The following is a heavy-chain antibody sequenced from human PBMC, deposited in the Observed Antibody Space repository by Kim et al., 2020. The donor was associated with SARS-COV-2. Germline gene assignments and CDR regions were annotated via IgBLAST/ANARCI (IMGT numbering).Heavy chain of an antibody. J-gene: IGHJ4*02. V-gene: IGHV3-23*01. Sequence: GGSLRLSCTASGFTFSTYAMTWVRQAPGKGLEWVSTISGSGWTDYADSVKGRFTISRDNSNNTLFLQMNSLRAEDTAVYYCAKRGWWFDNWGQGTLVTV. D-gene: IGHD2-15*01. CDR3: AKRGWWFDN. CDR1: GFTFSTYA. CDR2: ISGSGWT.